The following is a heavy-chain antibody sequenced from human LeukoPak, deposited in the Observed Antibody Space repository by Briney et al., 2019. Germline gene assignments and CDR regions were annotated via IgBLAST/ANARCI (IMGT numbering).Heavy chain of an antibody. CDR3: AKTYYDNPYYFDY. J-gene: IGHJ4*02. D-gene: IGHD3-9*01. CDR2: IYSSGST. Sequence: GGSLRLSCAASGFIVSSNYMSWVRQAPGKGLEWVSVIYSSGSTYYADSVKGRFTISRDSSKNTLYLQMNSLRAEDTAVYYCAKTYYDNPYYFDYWGQGTLVTVSS. CDR1: GFIVSSNY. V-gene: IGHV3-53*01.